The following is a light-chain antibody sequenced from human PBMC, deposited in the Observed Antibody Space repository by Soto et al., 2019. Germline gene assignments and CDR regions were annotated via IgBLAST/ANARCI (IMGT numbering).Light chain of an antibody. J-gene: IGKJ1*01. Sequence: DIQMTQSPSTLSASVGDRVTITCRASQSISSYLNWYQQKPGKAPKLLIYAASSLQSGVPSRFSGSGSGTDFTLTISSLQPEDFATYYCQQSYSTPKTFGQGTTVDI. V-gene: IGKV1-39*01. CDR3: QQSYSTPKT. CDR2: AAS. CDR1: QSISSY.